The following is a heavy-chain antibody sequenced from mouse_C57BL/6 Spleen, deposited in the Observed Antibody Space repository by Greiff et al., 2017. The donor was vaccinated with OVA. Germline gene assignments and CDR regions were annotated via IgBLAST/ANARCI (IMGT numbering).Heavy chain of an antibody. CDR3: VRRGSSGTFDY. CDR1: GFSFNTYA. V-gene: IGHV10-1*01. J-gene: IGHJ2*01. CDR2: IRSKSNNYAT. Sequence: EADGGLVQPKGSLKLSCAASGFSFNTYAMNWVRQAPGKGLEWVARIRSKSNNYATYYADSVKDRFTISRDDSESMLYLQMNNLKTEDTAMYYCVRRGSSGTFDYWGQGATLTVSS. D-gene: IGHD3-2*02.